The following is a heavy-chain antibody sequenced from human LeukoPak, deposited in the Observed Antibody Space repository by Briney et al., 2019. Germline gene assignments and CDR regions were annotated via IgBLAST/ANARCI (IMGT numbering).Heavy chain of an antibody. D-gene: IGHD3-22*01. CDR3: ARAGYYDSSGYYYALDAFDI. Sequence: GGSLRLSCAASGFTFGTYAMSWVRQAPGKGLEWVANIKQDGSEKYYVDSVKGRFTISRDNAKNSLYLQMNSLRAEDTAVYYCARAGYYDSSGYYYALDAFDIWGQGTMVTVSS. CDR1: GFTFGTYA. J-gene: IGHJ3*02. CDR2: IKQDGSEK. V-gene: IGHV3-7*03.